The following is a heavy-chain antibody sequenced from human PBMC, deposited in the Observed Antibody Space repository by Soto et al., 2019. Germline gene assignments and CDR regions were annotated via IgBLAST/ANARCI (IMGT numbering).Heavy chain of an antibody. CDR2: VNPNTGGT. Sequence: ASVKVSCKASGDSFTVYYIPWVRPAPGQGLEWMGWVNPNTGGTNYAQKFQGTVTMTRDTSINTAYLELSRLKSDDTAVYYCARQLAYCAGDCYTEPIDYWGQGTLVTVSS. V-gene: IGHV1-2*02. J-gene: IGHJ4*02. CDR1: GDSFTVYY. D-gene: IGHD2-21*02. CDR3: ARQLAYCAGDCYTEPIDY.